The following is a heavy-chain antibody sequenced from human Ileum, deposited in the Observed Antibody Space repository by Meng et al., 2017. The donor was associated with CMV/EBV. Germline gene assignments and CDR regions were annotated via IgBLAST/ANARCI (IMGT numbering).Heavy chain of an antibody. V-gene: IGHV4-34*01. CDR2: INNRGST. J-gene: IGHJ4*02. Sequence: QVQLRQGGAGQLKPSETLSLVCAVHNSAFSDYYWTWIRQSPGKGLEWIGEINNRGSTNYNPSLKSRVTISIDTSRNQFSLKLTSMTAADTAVYYCARASPQRRFLSYWGQGTLVTVSS. CDR1: NSAFSDYY. D-gene: IGHD3-3*01. CDR3: ARASPQRRFLSY.